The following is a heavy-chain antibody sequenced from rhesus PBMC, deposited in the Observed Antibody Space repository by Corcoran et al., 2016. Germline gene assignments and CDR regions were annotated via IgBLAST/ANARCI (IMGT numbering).Heavy chain of an antibody. J-gene: IGHJ2*01. CDR2: IYGSGCGT. CDR1: GGSISDDYY. D-gene: IGHD3-34*01. Sequence: QVQLQESGTGLVKPSETLSLTCAVSGGSISDDYYWSWIRQPPGKGLEWIGYIYGSGCGTNYNTSLMNRVTMSLDTSKNQFYLKLRSVTAEDTAAYYCARVAGVIINWYFDLWGPGTPSTISS. CDR3: ARVAGVIINWYFDL. V-gene: IGHV4-106*01.